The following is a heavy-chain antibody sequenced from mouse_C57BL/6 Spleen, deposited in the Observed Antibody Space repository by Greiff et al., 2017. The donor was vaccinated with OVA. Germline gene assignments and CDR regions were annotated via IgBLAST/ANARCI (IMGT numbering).Heavy chain of an antibody. J-gene: IGHJ1*03. V-gene: IGHV3-6*01. D-gene: IGHD1-1*01. CDR3: ARENYGSSYDWYFDV. CDR2: ISYDGSN. CDR1: GYSITSGYY. Sequence: EVKLMESGPGLVKPSQSLSLTCSVTGYSITSGYYWNWIRQFPGNKLEWMGYISYDGSNNYNPSLKNRISITRDTSKNQFVLKLNSVTTEDTATYYCARENYGSSYDWYFDVWGTGTTVTVSA.